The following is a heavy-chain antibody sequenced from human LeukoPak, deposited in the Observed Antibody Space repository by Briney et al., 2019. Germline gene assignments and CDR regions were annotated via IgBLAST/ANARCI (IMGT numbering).Heavy chain of an antibody. CDR1: GGSFSGFY. D-gene: IGHD2-2*01. Sequence: PSETLSLTCAVDGGSFSGFYWSWIRQTPGKGLEWIGEINHTGNTNYNPSLTDYNPSLKSRVTMSVDTAKNQFSLKLRSVTAADTAIYYCARGDFCSSSSCYLRPMDVWGKGTTVTVPS. CDR3: ARGDFCSSSSCYLRPMDV. CDR2: INHTGNT. J-gene: IGHJ6*03. V-gene: IGHV4-34*10.